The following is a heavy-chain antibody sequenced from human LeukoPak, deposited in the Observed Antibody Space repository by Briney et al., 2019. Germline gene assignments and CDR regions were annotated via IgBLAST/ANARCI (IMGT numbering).Heavy chain of an antibody. CDR2: IYYSGST. CDR1: GGSINSITYY. D-gene: IGHD6-19*01. CDR3: ARGYSSGWSPIDYYYYGMDV. Sequence: SETLSLTCTVSGGSINSITYYWGWIRQPPGKGLEWIGSIYYSGSTYYNPSLKSRVTISVDTSKNQFSLKLSSVTAADTAVYYCARGYSSGWSPIDYYYYGMDVWGQGATVTVSS. V-gene: IGHV4-39*07. J-gene: IGHJ6*02.